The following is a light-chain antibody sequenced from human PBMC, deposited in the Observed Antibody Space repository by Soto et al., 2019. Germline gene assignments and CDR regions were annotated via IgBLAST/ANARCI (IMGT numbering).Light chain of an antibody. J-gene: IGLJ2*01. V-gene: IGLV7-43*01. Sequence: QTVVTQEPSLTVSPGGTVTLTCGSSTGAVTSGYYPNWFQQKPGQPPRALIYSTTYKHSWTPARFSGSLLRGKAALTLSGVQHEDEADYYCLLYYGGGVVFGGGTKLTVL. CDR3: LLYYGGGVV. CDR1: TGAVTSGYY. CDR2: STT.